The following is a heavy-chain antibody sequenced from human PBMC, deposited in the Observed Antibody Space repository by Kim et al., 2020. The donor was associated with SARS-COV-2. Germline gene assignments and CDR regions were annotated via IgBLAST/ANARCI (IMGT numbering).Heavy chain of an antibody. J-gene: IGHJ3*02. V-gene: IGHV1-69*13. D-gene: IGHD3-22*01. CDR1: GGTFSSYA. Sequence: SVKVSCKASGGTFSSYAISWVRQAPGQGLEWMGGIIPIFGTANYAQKLQGRVTITADESTSTAYMELSSLRSEDTAVYYCASSYYYDSSGYPGAFDIWGQGTMVTVSS. CDR3: ASSYYYDSSGYPGAFDI. CDR2: IIPIFGTA.